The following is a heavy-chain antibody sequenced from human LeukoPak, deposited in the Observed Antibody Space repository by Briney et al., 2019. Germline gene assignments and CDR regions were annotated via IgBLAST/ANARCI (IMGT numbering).Heavy chain of an antibody. J-gene: IGHJ4*02. CDR2: ISYSGST. V-gene: IGHV4-59*01. D-gene: IGHD6-19*01. CDR3: AGGRQWLAFDN. CDR1: DGSIRTYH. Sequence: SETLSLTCSVSDGSIRTYHWSWIRQPPGKELEWTGYISYSGSTNYNPSLKSRITISIDTSKNQFSLKVNSVTAADAAVYYCAGGRQWLAFDNWGQGSLVTVSS.